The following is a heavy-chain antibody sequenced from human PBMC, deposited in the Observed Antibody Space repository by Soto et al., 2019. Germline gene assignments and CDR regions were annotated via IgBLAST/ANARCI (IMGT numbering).Heavy chain of an antibody. V-gene: IGHV2-5*02. CDR1: GFSLSTSGVG. CDR2: IYWDDDK. J-gene: IGHJ6*02. CDR3: AHSVGSPYYYYGMDV. D-gene: IGHD3-10*01. Sequence: QITLKESGPTLVKPTQTLTLTCTFSGFSLSTSGVGVGWIRQPPGKALEWLALIYWDDDKRYSPSLKSRLTTTKDTSQNQVVLTMPNMDPVDTATYYCAHSVGSPYYYYGMDVWGQGTTVTVSS.